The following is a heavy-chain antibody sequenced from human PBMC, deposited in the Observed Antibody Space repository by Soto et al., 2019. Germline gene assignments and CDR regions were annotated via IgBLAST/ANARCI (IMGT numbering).Heavy chain of an antibody. J-gene: IGHJ4*02. CDR2: ISSSSSTI. Sequence: GGSLRLSCAASGFTLSSYSMNWVRQAPGKGLEWVSYISSSSSTIYYADSVKGRFTISRDNAKNSLYLQMNSLRDEDTAVYYCARESSYGDYEDFDYWGQGTLVTVSS. D-gene: IGHD4-17*01. CDR3: ARESSYGDYEDFDY. CDR1: GFTLSSYS. V-gene: IGHV3-48*02.